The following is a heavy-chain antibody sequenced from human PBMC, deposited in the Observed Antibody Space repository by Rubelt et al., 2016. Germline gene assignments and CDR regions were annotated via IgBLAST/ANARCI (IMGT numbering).Heavy chain of an antibody. Sequence: VWIRQPPGKGLEWIGRIYYTGSTYYNPSLKSRVTISADTSKNQFSLKLSSVTAADTAVYYCARTGPSTSSIYWGQGTLVTVSP. V-gene: IGHV4-39*07. CDR2: IYYTGST. CDR3: ARTGPSTSSIY. D-gene: IGHD6-6*01. J-gene: IGHJ4*02.